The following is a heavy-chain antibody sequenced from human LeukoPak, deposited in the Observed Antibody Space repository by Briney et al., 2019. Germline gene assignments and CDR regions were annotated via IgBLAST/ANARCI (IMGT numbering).Heavy chain of an antibody. V-gene: IGHV4-31*03. Sequence: SQTLSLTCTVSGGSISSGGYYWSWIRQHPGKGLEWIGYIYYSGSTYYNPSLKSRVTISVDTSKNQFSLKLSSVTAADTAVYYCARGNSSGWYIGVTFDYWAREPWSPSPQ. CDR1: GGSISSGGYY. D-gene: IGHD6-19*01. CDR2: IYYSGST. CDR3: ARGNSSGWYIGVTFDY. J-gene: IGHJ4*02.